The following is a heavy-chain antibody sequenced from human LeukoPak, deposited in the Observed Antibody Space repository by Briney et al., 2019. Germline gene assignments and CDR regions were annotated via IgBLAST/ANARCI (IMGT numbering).Heavy chain of an antibody. CDR1: GGTFSSYA. CDR3: ARSRYYYDSSGHRYPFDY. J-gene: IGHJ4*02. V-gene: IGHV1-69*04. CDR2: IIPILGIA. Sequence: EASVKVSCKASGGTFSSYAISWVRQAPGQGLEWMGRIIPILGIANYAQKFQGRVTITADKSTSTAYMELSSLRSEDTAVYYCARSRYYYDSSGHRYPFDYWGQGTLVTVSS. D-gene: IGHD3-22*01.